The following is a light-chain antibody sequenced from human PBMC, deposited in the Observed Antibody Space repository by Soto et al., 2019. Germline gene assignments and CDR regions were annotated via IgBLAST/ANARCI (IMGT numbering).Light chain of an antibody. V-gene: IGKV3-15*01. J-gene: IGKJ1*01. Sequence: EIVMRQSPATLSVSPGERATLSCRASQSVSSNLAWYQQKPGQAPRLLIYGASTRATGIPARFSGSGSGTEFTLTISSLQFEDFAVYYCQPYNNWPRTFGQGTKVEIK. CDR2: GAS. CDR3: QPYNNWPRT. CDR1: QSVSSN.